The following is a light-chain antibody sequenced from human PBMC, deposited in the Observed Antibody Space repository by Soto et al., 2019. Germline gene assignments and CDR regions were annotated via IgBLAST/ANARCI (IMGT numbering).Light chain of an antibody. CDR1: QSVSSN. V-gene: IGKV3-15*01. CDR3: QQYNNWPRT. J-gene: IGKJ3*01. Sequence: EIVMTQSPATLSVSPWERATLSCRASQSVSSNLAWYQQKPGQAPRLLIYGASTRATGIPARFSGSGSGTDFTLTITSLQSEDFAVYYCQQYNNWPRTFGPGTKVDIK. CDR2: GAS.